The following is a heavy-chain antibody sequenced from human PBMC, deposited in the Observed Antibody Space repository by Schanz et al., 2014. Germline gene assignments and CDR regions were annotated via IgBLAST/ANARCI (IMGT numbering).Heavy chain of an antibody. V-gene: IGHV3-23*01. CDR3: AKQIHYDILTVTRN. Sequence: EVQLLESGGGLVQPGGSLRLSCAASGFTFSSYAMSWVRQAPGKGLEWVSALSGSSSSTYYADSVKGRFTISRDNSKNTLYLQMYSLRAENTAVYYSAKQIHYDILTVTRNWGQGTLVTVSS. J-gene: IGHJ4*02. CDR2: LSGSSSST. CDR1: GFTFSSYA. D-gene: IGHD3-9*01.